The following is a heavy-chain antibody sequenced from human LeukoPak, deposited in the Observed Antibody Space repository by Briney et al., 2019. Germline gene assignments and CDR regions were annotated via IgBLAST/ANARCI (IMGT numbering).Heavy chain of an antibody. CDR1: GFTFSSYP. CDR2: ISGSGGSP. V-gene: IGHV3-23*01. CDR3: AKWKMGSRWCRYFDY. J-gene: IGHJ4*02. D-gene: IGHD6-13*01. Sequence: PGESVRLSCSASGFTFSSYPMMWLPPAPGKALEGVADISGSGGSPYHAHPVKGRFTITSDNDKNTLYLKMHSLRVEDTAVYYFAKWKMGSRWCRYFDYWGQGTLVTVSS.